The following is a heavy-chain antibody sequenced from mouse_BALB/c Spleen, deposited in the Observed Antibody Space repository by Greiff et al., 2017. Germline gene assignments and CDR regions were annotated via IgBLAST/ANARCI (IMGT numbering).Heavy chain of an antibody. Sequence: QVQLQQSGAELMKPGASVKISCKATGYTFSSYWIEWVKQRPGHGLEWIGEILPGSGSTNYNEKFKGKATFTADTSSNTAYMQLSSLTSEDSAVYYCARGITTVDYAMDYWGQGTSVTVSS. J-gene: IGHJ4*01. CDR3: ARGITTVDYAMDY. D-gene: IGHD1-1*01. CDR1: GYTFSSYW. V-gene: IGHV1-9*01. CDR2: ILPGSGST.